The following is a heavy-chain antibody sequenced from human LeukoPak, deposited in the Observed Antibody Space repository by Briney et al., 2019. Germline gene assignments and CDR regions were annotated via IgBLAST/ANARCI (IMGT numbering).Heavy chain of an antibody. D-gene: IGHD6-13*01. CDR1: GYTFTGYY. J-gene: IGHJ4*02. CDR2: INPNSGGT. V-gene: IGHV1-2*02. Sequence: ASVKVSCKASGYTFTGYYMHWVRQAPGQGLEWMGWINPNSGGTNYAQKFQGRVTMTRDTSISTAYMELSRLRSDDMAVYYCARAVSRLQQRVLDYWGQGTLVTVSS. CDR3: ARAVSRLQQRVLDY.